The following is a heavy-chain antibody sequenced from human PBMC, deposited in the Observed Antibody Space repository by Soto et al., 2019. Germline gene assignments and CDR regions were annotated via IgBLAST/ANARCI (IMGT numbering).Heavy chain of an antibody. Sequence: QVQLLESGGDLVQPGRSLRLSCAASGFTFSSYPMHWVRQAPGKGLEWVAFISYNTNNKHYADSVRGRFTISRDNGKKTVYLQMSSLRPEDTAVYYCARLPLAWGQGTLVTVSS. CDR2: ISYNTNNK. V-gene: IGHV3-30-3*01. J-gene: IGHJ5*02. CDR3: ARLPLA. CDR1: GFTFSSYP.